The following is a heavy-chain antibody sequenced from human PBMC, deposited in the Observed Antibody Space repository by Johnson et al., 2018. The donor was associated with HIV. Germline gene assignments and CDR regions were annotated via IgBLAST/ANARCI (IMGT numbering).Heavy chain of an antibody. Sequence: QVQLMESGGGVVQPGRSLRLSCAASGFTFSSYAMHWVRQAPGKGLEWVAVISYDGSNKYYADSVKGRFTVSRDNAKNSLYLQMNSLRAEDTAVYYCARNPLFSAFDIWGQGTMVTVSS. CDR1: GFTFSSYA. CDR3: ARNPLFSAFDI. CDR2: ISYDGSNK. V-gene: IGHV3-30-3*01. J-gene: IGHJ3*02. D-gene: IGHD3-10*02.